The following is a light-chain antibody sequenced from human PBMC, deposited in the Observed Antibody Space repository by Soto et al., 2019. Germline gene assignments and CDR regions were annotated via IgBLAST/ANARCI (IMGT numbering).Light chain of an antibody. CDR1: QSVSSNY. V-gene: IGKV3-20*01. J-gene: IGKJ2*03. CDR2: ATS. Sequence: ESVLTQSPGTLSLSPGDRVTLSCRASQSVSSNYLAWYQQKPGQAPRLLIYATSSRSTGIPDRLSGSASGTDFTVTISRLEPEDFAMYYCQQYGDYNSPMYSFGQGTKLEI. CDR3: QQYGDYNSPMYS.